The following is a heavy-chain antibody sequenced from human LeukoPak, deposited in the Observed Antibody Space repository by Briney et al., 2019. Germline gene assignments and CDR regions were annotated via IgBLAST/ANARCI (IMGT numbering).Heavy chain of an antibody. CDR2: INPSGGST. CDR1: GYTFTSYY. V-gene: IGHV1-46*01. CDR3: ARSDNMERTRTLWFGESFNWFDP. D-gene: IGHD3-10*01. J-gene: IGHJ5*02. Sequence: ASVKVSCKASGYTFTSYYMHWVRQAPGQGLEWMGIINPSGGSTSYAQKFQGRVTMTRDTSTSTVYMELSSLRSEDTAVFYCARSDNMERTRTLWFGESFNWFDPWGQGILVTVSS.